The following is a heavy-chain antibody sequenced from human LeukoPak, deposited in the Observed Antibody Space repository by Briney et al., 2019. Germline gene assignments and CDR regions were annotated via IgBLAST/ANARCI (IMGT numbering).Heavy chain of an antibody. CDR1: GFNFNTYW. D-gene: IGHD6-25*01. CDR3: ARDPGQRGDASAFDI. J-gene: IGHJ3*02. Sequence: GGSLRLSCAASGFNFNTYWMTWVRQAPGKGLEWVANIKKDGSENHYAESVKGRFTISRDNAKNSLYLQMNSLRAEDTAVYYCARDPGQRGDASAFDIWGQGTMVTVSS. V-gene: IGHV3-7*01. CDR2: IKKDGSEN.